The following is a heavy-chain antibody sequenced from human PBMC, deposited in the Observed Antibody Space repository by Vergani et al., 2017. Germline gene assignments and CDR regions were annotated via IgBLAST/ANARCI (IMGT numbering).Heavy chain of an antibody. D-gene: IGHD6-25*01. Sequence: QVQLQQWGAGLLKPSETLSLSCAVYGGSFSGYYWSWIRQPPGKGLEWIGYIFYSGTTYDNPSLRSRLTISVDTSQNQFSLKLRSVTAADTAVYYCARVDTQVPATSHFYYMDVWGKGTTVTVSS. CDR2: IFYSGTT. J-gene: IGHJ6*03. CDR3: ARVDTQVPATSHFYYMDV. CDR1: GGSFSGYY. V-gene: IGHV4-34*12.